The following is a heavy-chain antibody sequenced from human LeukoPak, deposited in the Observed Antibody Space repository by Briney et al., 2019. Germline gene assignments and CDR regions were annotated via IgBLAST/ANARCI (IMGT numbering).Heavy chain of an antibody. Sequence: GGSLRLSCAASGSSFGDYAMHWVRQAPGKGLEWVSGITWNSDIKAYADAVKGRFTVSRDNAKNSLYLQMNSLRSDDTALYYCARAPISGSYSQYFYMDVWGKGTTVTISS. CDR3: ARAPISGSYSQYFYMDV. J-gene: IGHJ6*03. V-gene: IGHV3-9*01. CDR2: ITWNSDIK. CDR1: GSSFGDYA. D-gene: IGHD3-10*01.